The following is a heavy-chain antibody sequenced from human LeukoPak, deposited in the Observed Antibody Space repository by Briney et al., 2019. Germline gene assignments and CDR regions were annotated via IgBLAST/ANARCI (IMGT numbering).Heavy chain of an antibody. CDR1: GFAFSSYS. V-gene: IGHV3-21*01. CDR3: ARDRSPLYYDSSGYDF. CDR2: IGIRSSDK. Sequence: GGSLRLSCAASGFAFSSYSMTWVRRAPGKGLEGVSSIGIRSSDKEYEDSVKGRFTISRDKDKKSVYLQMNSPRAEDTAVYYCARDRSPLYYDSSGYDFGGQGTLVTVSS. D-gene: IGHD3-22*01. J-gene: IGHJ4*02.